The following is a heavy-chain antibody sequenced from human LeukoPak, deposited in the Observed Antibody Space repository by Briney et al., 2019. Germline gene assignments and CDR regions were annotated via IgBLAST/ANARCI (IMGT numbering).Heavy chain of an antibody. CDR2: IYYSGST. D-gene: IGHD3-22*01. Sequence: SETLSLTCTVSGGSISSYYWSWIRHPPGKGLGWIGYIYYSGSTNYNPSLKSRVTISVDTSKTQFSLKLSSVTAADTAVYYCARVSGSSGYYLYYYGMDVWGQGTTVTVSS. J-gene: IGHJ6*02. CDR3: ARVSGSSGYYLYYYGMDV. CDR1: GGSISSYY. V-gene: IGHV4-59*01.